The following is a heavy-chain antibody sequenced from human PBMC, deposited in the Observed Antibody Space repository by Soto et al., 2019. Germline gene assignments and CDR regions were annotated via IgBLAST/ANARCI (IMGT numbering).Heavy chain of an antibody. CDR1: GFTFGSYE. Sequence: GGSLRLSCAASGFTFGSYEMNWVRQAPGKGMEWVSYISSSGSSIYYEDSVKGRVTISRANAKNSLYLQMNSLRAEDTAVYYCAREERHDAFDIWGPGTMVNVSS. D-gene: IGHD1-1*01. CDR3: AREERHDAFDI. J-gene: IGHJ3*02. V-gene: IGHV3-48*03. CDR2: ISSSGSSI.